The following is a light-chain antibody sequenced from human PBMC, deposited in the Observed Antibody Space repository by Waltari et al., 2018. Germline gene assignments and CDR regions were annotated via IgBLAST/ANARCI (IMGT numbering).Light chain of an antibody. V-gene: IGLV1-51*01. CDR3: GTWDSSLSGAV. Sequence: QSVLPQPPSVSAAPGQRVTISCSGGRSHIGNNYVYWYRQFPGTAPKLLIYDDTERPSGIAGRFSGSKSGTSATLDITGLQAGDEADYYCGTWDSSLSGAVFGGGTHLTVL. J-gene: IGLJ7*01. CDR1: RSHIGNNY. CDR2: DDT.